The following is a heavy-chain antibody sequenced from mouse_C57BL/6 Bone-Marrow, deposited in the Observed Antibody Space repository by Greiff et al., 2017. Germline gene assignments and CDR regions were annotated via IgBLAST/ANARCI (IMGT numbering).Heavy chain of an antibody. D-gene: IGHD1-1*01. Sequence: VQLQQSGAELVKPGASVKLSCKASGYTFTSYWMHWVKQRPGQGLEWIGMIHPNSGSTNYNAKFKSKATLTVDTSSSTAYMQLSSLTSEDSAVYYCARERDYYGSSYADYWGQGTTLTVSS. CDR2: IHPNSGST. CDR1: GYTFTSYW. V-gene: IGHV1-64*01. J-gene: IGHJ2*01. CDR3: ARERDYYGSSYADY.